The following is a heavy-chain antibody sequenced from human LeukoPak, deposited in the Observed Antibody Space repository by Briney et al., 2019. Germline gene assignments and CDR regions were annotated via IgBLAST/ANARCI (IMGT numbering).Heavy chain of an antibody. V-gene: IGHV3-30-3*01. CDR3: AREIVDTAMVTNYFDY. CDR2: ISYDGSNK. D-gene: IGHD5-18*01. CDR1: GFTFSSYA. J-gene: IGHJ4*02. Sequence: GGSLRLSCAASGFTFSSYAMSWVRQAPGKGLEWVAVISYDGSNKCYADSVKGRFTISRDNSKNTLCLQMNSLRAEDTAVYYCAREIVDTAMVTNYFDYWGQGTLVTVSS.